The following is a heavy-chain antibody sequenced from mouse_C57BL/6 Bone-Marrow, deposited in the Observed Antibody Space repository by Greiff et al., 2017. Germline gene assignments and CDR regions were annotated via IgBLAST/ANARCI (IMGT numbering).Heavy chain of an antibody. V-gene: IGHV5-4*03. CDR3: ARVAYGNYDAY. CDR2: ISDGGSYT. J-gene: IGHJ3*01. Sequence: EVKLMESGGGLVKPGGSLKLSCAASGFTFSSYAMSWVRQTPEKRLEWVATISDGGSYTYYPDNVKGRFTISRDNAKNNLYLQMSHLKSEDTAMYYCARVAYGNYDAYWGQGTLVTVSA. D-gene: IGHD2-1*01. CDR1: GFTFSSYA.